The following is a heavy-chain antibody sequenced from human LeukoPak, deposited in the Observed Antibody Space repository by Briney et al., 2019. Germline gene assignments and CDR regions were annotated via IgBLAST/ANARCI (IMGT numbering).Heavy chain of an antibody. J-gene: IGHJ4*02. CDR3: AKELLWSGPIDY. V-gene: IGHV3-30*02. D-gene: IGHD3-3*01. CDR1: TFTFSSYG. Sequence: GGSLRLSCAASTFTFSSYGMHWVRQAPGKGLEWVAFIRYDGSNKYYADSVKGRFTISRDNSKNTLYLQMNSLRAEDTAVYYCAKELLWSGPIDYWGQGTLVTVSS. CDR2: IRYDGSNK.